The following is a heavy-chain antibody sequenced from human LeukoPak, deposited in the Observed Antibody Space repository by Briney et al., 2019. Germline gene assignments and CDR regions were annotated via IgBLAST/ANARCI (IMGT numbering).Heavy chain of an antibody. CDR2: VNHSGSN. V-gene: IGHV4-34*01. J-gene: IGHJ1*01. CDR3: ARGPRYYDILTGYVVGYFQH. CDR1: GGSFSGYY. D-gene: IGHD3-9*01. Sequence: PSETLSLTCAVYGGSFSGYYWRWLRQPPGKGLEWIGGVNHSGSNNHNPSLKSRLTISVDTPKNQYSLKLSSVTAADTAVYYCARGPRYYDILTGYVVGYFQHWGEGTLVTVSS.